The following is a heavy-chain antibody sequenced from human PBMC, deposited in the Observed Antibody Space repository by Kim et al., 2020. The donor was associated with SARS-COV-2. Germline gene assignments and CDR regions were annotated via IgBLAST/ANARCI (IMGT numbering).Heavy chain of an antibody. V-gene: IGHV1-46*01. CDR2: INPSGGST. J-gene: IGHJ6*02. D-gene: IGHD2-2*01. CDR1: GYTFTSYY. Sequence: ASVKVSCKASGYTFTSYYMHWVRQAPGQGLEWMGIINPSGGSTSYAQKFQGRVTMTRDTSTSTVYMELSSLRSEDTAVYYCARDRYCSSTSCYDRTTGNPYYYYYYGMDVWGQGTTVTVSS. CDR3: ARDRYCSSTSCYDRTTGNPYYYYYYGMDV.